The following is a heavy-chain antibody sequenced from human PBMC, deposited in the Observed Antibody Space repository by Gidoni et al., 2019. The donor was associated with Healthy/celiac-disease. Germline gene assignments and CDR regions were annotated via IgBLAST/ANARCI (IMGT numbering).Heavy chain of an antibody. V-gene: IGHV3-33*01. D-gene: IGHD4-17*01. J-gene: IGHJ5*02. CDR3: AREIMTTVTTSWFDP. Sequence: QVQLVESGGGVVQPGRSLSLSCAASGFPFSSYGMHWVRQAPGKGLGWVAVIWYDGSNKYYADSVKGRFTISRDNSKNTLYLQMNSLRAEDTAVYYCAREIMTTVTTSWFDPWGQGTLVTVSS. CDR2: IWYDGSNK. CDR1: GFPFSSYG.